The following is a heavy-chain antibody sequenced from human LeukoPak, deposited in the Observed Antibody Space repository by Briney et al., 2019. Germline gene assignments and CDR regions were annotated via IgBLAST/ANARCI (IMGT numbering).Heavy chain of an antibody. D-gene: IGHD6-19*01. CDR2: IRYDESNK. Sequence: PGGSPRLSCAASGFIFSNYGMHWVRQAPGKGLEWVEFIRYDESNKFYADSVKGRFTISRDNSKNILFLQMNSLRAEDTAVYYCATMQWLEGVDWFDPWGQGTLVTVSS. CDR1: GFIFSNYG. J-gene: IGHJ5*02. CDR3: ATMQWLEGVDWFDP. V-gene: IGHV3-30*02.